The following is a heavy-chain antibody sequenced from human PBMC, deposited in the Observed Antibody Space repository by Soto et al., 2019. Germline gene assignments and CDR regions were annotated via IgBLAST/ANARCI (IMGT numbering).Heavy chain of an antibody. J-gene: IGHJ5*02. CDR1: GFTVSSNY. D-gene: IGHD3-9*01. Sequence: AGGSLRLSCAASGFTVSSNYMSWVRQAPGKGLEWVSVIYSGGSTYYADSVKGRFTISRDNAKNTLFLQMNTLRAEDTAVYYCARDELYYDLLTGYHNWFDPWGQGTLVTVSS. CDR2: IYSGGST. CDR3: ARDELYYDLLTGYHNWFDP. V-gene: IGHV3-66*01.